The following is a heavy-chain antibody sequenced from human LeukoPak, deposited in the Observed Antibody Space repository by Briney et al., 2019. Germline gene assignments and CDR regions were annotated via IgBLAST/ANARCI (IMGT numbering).Heavy chain of an antibody. J-gene: IGHJ6*02. CDR3: ARVGYCSSTSCYAGPPYGMDV. CDR1: GFTFSSYS. CDR2: ISSSSSYI. V-gene: IGHV3-21*04. D-gene: IGHD2-2*01. Sequence: GGSLRLSCAASGFTFSSYSMNWVRQAPGKGLEWVSSISSSSSYIYYADSVKGRFTISRDNSKNTLYLQMNSLRAEDTAVYYCARVGYCSSTSCYAGPPYGMDVWGQGTTVTVSS.